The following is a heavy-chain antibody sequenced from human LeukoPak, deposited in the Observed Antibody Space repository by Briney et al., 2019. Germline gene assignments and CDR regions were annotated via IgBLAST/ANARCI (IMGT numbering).Heavy chain of an antibody. V-gene: IGHV3-30*18. CDR1: GFTFSSYS. J-gene: IGHJ4*02. CDR3: AKGLFVGALDY. D-gene: IGHD1-26*01. CDR2: ISYDGSNK. Sequence: GGSLRLSCAASGFTFSSYSMNWVRQAPGKGLEWVAVISYDGSNKYYADSVKGRFTISRDNSKNTLYLQMNSLRAEDTAVYYCAKGLFVGALDYWGQGTLVTVSS.